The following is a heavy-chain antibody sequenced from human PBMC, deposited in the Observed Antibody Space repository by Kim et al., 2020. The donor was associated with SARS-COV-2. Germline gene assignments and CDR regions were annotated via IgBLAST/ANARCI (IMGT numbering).Heavy chain of an antibody. CDR1: GFTFTNYW. Sequence: GGSLRLSCAASGFTFTNYWMHWVRQAPGKGLVWVSRINIDGSSIDYADSVKGRFTISRDNAKNTLYLQMNSLRAEDTAVYYCARVDLSGRNVPNFFDHWGQGTLVTVSS. V-gene: IGHV3-74*01. D-gene: IGHD1-26*01. CDR2: INIDGSSI. CDR3: ARVDLSGRNVPNFFDH. J-gene: IGHJ4*02.